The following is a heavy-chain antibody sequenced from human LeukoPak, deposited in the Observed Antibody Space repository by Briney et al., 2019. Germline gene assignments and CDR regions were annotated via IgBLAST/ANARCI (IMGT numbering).Heavy chain of an antibody. CDR1: GDSVSSNSVT. CDR3: ARDLLDASAVVITRLDH. Sequence: SQTLSLTCAISGDSVSSNSVTWNWIRQSPSRGLEWLGRTYYNSKWYHDYAVSVKSRITINPDTSKNQFSLQLKSVTPEDTAVYYCARDLLDASAVVITRLDHWGQGTLVTVSS. V-gene: IGHV6-1*01. J-gene: IGHJ4*02. CDR2: TYYNSKWYH. D-gene: IGHD3-22*01.